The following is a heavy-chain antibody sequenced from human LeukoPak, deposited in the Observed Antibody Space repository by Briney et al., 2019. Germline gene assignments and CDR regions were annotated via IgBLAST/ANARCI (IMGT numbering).Heavy chain of an antibody. D-gene: IGHD3-22*01. CDR1: GYAFTSYG. J-gene: IGHJ4*02. Sequence: GASVNVSCKATGYAFTSYGISWVRQAPGQGLEWMGIINPRGGSTSYAQKFQGRVTMTRDTSTSTVYMELSSLRSEDTAVYYCARDTANYYYDSSGYYFDYWGQGTLVTVSS. CDR3: ARDTANYYYDSSGYYFDY. V-gene: IGHV1-46*01. CDR2: INPRGGST.